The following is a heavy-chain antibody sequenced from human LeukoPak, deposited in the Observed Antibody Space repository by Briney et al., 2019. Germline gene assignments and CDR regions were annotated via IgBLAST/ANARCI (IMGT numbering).Heavy chain of an antibody. Sequence: GGSLRLSCAASGFTFSSYSMNWVRQAPGKGLEWVANIKQDGSEKYYVDSVKGRFTISRDNAKNSLYLQMNSLRAEDTAVYYCAREAHSSGWYYTDYWGQGTLVTVSS. J-gene: IGHJ4*02. D-gene: IGHD6-19*01. CDR2: IKQDGSEK. CDR1: GFTFSSYS. CDR3: AREAHSSGWYYTDY. V-gene: IGHV3-7*01.